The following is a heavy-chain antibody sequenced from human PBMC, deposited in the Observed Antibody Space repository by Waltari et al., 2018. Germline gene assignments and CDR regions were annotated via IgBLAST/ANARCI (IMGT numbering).Heavy chain of an antibody. CDR2: MYASQIT. CDR1: GGSISSHY. J-gene: IGHJ5*02. D-gene: IGHD1-1*01. Sequence: QVQLQESGPGLVKPSETLSLTCTVSGGSISSHYWSWIRQFPGKGLEWIGYMYASQITKYNPSLKNRITLSVDTSKNLFSLQLRSVTAADTAVYYCARGGQTSNWNDEEGFGPWGQGALVTVSS. CDR3: ARGGQTSNWNDEEGFGP. V-gene: IGHV4-4*09.